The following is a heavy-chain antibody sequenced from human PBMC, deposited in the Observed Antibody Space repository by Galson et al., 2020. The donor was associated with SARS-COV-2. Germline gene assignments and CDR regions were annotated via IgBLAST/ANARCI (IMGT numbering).Heavy chain of an antibody. CDR2: IIPIFGTA. D-gene: IGHD2-15*01. CDR1: GGTFSSYA. CDR3: ARDIGYCSGGSCYPYYYGMDV. V-gene: IGHV1-69*13. Sequence: SVKVSCKASGGTFSSYAISWVRQAPGQGLEWMGGIIPIFGTANYAQKFQGRLTITADESTSTAYMELSSLRSEDTAVYYCARDIGYCSGGSCYPYYYGMDVWGQGTTVTVSS. J-gene: IGHJ6*02.